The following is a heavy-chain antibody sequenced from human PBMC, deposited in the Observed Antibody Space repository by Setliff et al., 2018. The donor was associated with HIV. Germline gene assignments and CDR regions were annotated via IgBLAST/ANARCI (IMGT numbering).Heavy chain of an antibody. CDR1: GQSFTNYD. V-gene: IGHV1-8*01. Sequence: ASVKVSCKPSGQSFTNYDIHWVRRATGQGLEWMGWMNPNTGVAGYALKFQGRVTMTRDTSISTAYMELSSLTSEDTAVYWCASGKGVGGVIITGGLDVWGKGTTVTVSS. J-gene: IGHJ6*04. CDR2: MNPNTGVA. D-gene: IGHD3-10*01. CDR3: ASGKGVGGVIITGGLDV.